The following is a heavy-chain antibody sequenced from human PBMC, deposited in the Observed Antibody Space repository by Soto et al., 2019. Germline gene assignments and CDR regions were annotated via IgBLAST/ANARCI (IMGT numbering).Heavy chain of an antibody. CDR3: AGAGYEILTGSYKKQRYFDY. CDR2: SYYSGST. CDR1: GDSLTTYY. J-gene: IGHJ4*02. D-gene: IGHD3-9*01. V-gene: IGHV4-59*01. Sequence: PSATLSLTCSVSGDSLTTYYWNWIRQPPGKGVEWIGFSYYSGSTSYNPSLKSRVTISLDTSKSQVSLKLNSVPATATAVYYCAGAGYEILTGSYKKQRYFDYWGRGTLVTVSS.